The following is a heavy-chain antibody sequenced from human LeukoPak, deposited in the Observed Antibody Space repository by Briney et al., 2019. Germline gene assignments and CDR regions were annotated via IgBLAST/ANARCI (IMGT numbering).Heavy chain of an antibody. CDR2: IYYSGST. J-gene: IGHJ5*02. V-gene: IGHV4-61*01. CDR1: GGSVSSGSYY. D-gene: IGHD5-12*01. Sequence: PSETLSLTCTVSGGSVSSGSYYWSWIRQPPGKGLERIGYIYYSGSTNYNPSLKSRVTISVDTSKNQFSLKLSSVTAADTAVYYCARGATTGVWFDPWGQGTLVTVSS. CDR3: ARGATTGVWFDP.